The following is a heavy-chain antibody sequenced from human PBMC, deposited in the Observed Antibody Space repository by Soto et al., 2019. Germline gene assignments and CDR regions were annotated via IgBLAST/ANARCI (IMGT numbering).Heavy chain of an antibody. D-gene: IGHD3-16*01. CDR1: GFTFGNYW. CDR2: INSDGSST. CDR3: TKVISTVGGDFDS. J-gene: IGHJ4*02. Sequence: EVQLVESGGGLVQPGGSLRLSCAASGFTFGNYWMHWVRQAPGKGLVWVARINSDGSSTSYADSVKGRFTISRDNAKNTLYLQMNSLRAEDTAMYYCTKVISTVGGDFDSWGQGNLVTVSS. V-gene: IGHV3-74*01.